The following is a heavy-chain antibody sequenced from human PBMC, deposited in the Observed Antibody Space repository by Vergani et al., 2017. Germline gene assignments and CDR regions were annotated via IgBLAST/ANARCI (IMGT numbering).Heavy chain of an antibody. D-gene: IGHD3-10*01. CDR1: GGSFSGYY. V-gene: IGHV4-34*01. CDR3: ARGRYYGSGSYYKSYGMDV. CDR2: INHSGST. J-gene: IGHJ6*02. Sequence: QVQLQQWGAGLLKPSETLSLTCAVYGGSFSGYYWSWIRQPPGKGLEWIGEINHSGSTNYNPSLKSRVTISVDTFKNQFSLKLSSVTAADSAVYYCARGRYYGSGSYYKSYGMDVWGQGTTVTVSS.